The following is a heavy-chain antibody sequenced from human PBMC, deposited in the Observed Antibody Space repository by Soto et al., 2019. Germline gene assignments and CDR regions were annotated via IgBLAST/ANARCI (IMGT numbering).Heavy chain of an antibody. J-gene: IGHJ4*02. CDR1: GFIFSNYA. Sequence: EVQVLDSGGGLVQPGGSLRLSCVASGFIFSNYAMNWVRQAPGKGLEWVSTISGSGDTTSYADSVKGRFTISRDTSKNTLDLQMNSRRAEDTAVDYCAKATRYCSGSWCSTYDFWGQGTLVTVSS. V-gene: IGHV3-23*01. CDR3: AKATRYCSGSWCSTYDF. CDR2: ISGSGDTT. D-gene: IGHD2-15*01.